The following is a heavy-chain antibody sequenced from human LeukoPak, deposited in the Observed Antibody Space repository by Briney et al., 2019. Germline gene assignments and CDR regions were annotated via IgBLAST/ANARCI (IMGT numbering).Heavy chain of an antibody. J-gene: IGHJ2*01. V-gene: IGHV3-48*03. CDR1: GFTFSSYE. CDR2: ISSSGSTI. D-gene: IGHD2-2*01. Sequence: GGSLRLSCAASGFTFSSYEMNWVRQAPGKGLEWVSYISSSGSTIYYADSVKGRFTISRDNAKNSLCLQMNSLRAGDTAFYYCARVPKGSHVVVPASLEASWYFDLWGRGTLVTVSS. CDR3: ARVPKGSHVVVPASLEASWYFDL.